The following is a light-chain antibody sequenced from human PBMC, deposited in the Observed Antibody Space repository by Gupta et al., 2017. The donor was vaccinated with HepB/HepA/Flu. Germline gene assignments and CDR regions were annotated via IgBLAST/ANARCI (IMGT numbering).Light chain of an antibody. CDR3: QQYYSNPRT. V-gene: IGKV4-1*01. Sequence: DIVMTQSPESLAVSLGERATINCKSSQSVLYSSKNKNFLTWYQQKPGQSPRVLIYWASTRESGVPDRFSGSGSGTDFTLTISNLQAEDVAGYYCQQYYSNPRTFGQGTKLEI. CDR2: WAS. CDR1: QSVLYSSKNKNF. J-gene: IGKJ1*01.